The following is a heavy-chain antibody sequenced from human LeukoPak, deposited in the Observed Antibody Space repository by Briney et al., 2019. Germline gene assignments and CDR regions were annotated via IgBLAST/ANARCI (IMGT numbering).Heavy chain of an antibody. Sequence: PGGSLRLSCAASGFTFSSYSMNWVRQAPGKGLEWVSSISSSSSYIYYADSVKGRFTISRDNAKNSLYLQMNSLRAEDTAVYYCGFGELLWGAFDIWGQGTMVTVSS. J-gene: IGHJ3*02. CDR3: GFGELLWGAFDI. V-gene: IGHV3-21*01. D-gene: IGHD3-10*01. CDR1: GFTFSSYS. CDR2: ISSSSSYI.